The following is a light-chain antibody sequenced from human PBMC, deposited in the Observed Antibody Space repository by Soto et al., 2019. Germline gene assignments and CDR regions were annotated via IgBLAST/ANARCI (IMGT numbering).Light chain of an antibody. Sequence: QSALTQPASVSGSPGQSITISCTGTSSDVGGYNYVSWYQQHPGKAPKLMIYDVSNRPSGVSNRFSGSKSGNTASLTISGLQAEDEADYYCSSYTSSSTHAVFGGGIQLTVL. CDR2: DVS. V-gene: IGLV2-14*01. CDR3: SSYTSSSTHAV. CDR1: SSDVGGYNY. J-gene: IGLJ7*01.